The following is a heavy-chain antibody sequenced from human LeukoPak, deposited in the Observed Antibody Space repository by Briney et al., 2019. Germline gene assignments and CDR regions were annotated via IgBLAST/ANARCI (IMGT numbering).Heavy chain of an antibody. CDR2: IKPDGNIK. V-gene: IGHV3-7*01. CDR1: GFTYGHHF. J-gene: IGHJ4*02. CDR3: ARAVDVADY. D-gene: IGHD3-16*01. Sequence: GGSLRLSCVASGFTYGHHFMGWVRQAPGGGLEWVANIKPDGNIKFHADSVKGRFTISRDNARNSVSLQMNSLRGEDTAAYYCARAVDVADYWGQGTLVAVSS.